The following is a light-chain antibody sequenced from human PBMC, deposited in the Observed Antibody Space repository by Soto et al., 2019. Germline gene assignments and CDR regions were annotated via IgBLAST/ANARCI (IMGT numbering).Light chain of an antibody. CDR3: SSYTTSDTHV. V-gene: IGLV2-14*01. CDR1: TSDIGGFNY. Sequence: QCLLTLPASVSGSPGQSITISCTGTTSDIGGFNYVSSYQQYPGEAPKLILYEVNIRPSGVSNRFSGSKSGDTASLTISGLQAADEADFYCSSYTTSDTHVFGSGTKVTVL. J-gene: IGLJ1*01. CDR2: EVN.